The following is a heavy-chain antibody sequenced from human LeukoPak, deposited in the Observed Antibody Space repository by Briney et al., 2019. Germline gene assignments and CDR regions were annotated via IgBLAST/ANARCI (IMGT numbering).Heavy chain of an antibody. V-gene: IGHV4-39*01. Sequence: SETLSLTCTVSGASISSSNYYWGWIRQPPGKGLGWIGSIYYSGSTYYNPSLKSRVTISVDTSKNQFSLKLSSVTAADTAVYYCASQIVGATKYYFDYWGQVTLVTVSS. D-gene: IGHD1-26*01. J-gene: IGHJ4*02. CDR1: GASISSSNYY. CDR2: IYYSGST. CDR3: ASQIVGATKYYFDY.